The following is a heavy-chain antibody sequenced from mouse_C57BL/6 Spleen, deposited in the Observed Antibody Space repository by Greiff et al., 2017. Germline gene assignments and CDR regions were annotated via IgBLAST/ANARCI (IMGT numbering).Heavy chain of an antibody. V-gene: IGHV7-1*01. J-gene: IGHJ3*01. CDR1: GFTFSDFY. CDR2: SRNKANDYTT. Sequence: EVNLVESGGGLVQSGRSLRLSCATSGFTFSDFYMEWVRQAPGKGLEWIAASRNKANDYTTEYSASVKGRFIVSRDTSQSILYLQMNALRAEDTAIYYCARDADSNYGGFAYWGQGTLVTVSA. CDR3: ARDADSNYGGFAY. D-gene: IGHD2-5*01.